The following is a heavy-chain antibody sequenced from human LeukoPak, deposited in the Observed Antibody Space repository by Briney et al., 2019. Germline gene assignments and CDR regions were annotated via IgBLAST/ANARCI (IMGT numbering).Heavy chain of an antibody. D-gene: IGHD6-25*01. CDR2: IHYSGST. J-gene: IGHJ4*02. V-gene: IGHV4-61*05. CDR3: ARGRLSVAAGQHYFDY. Sequence: SETLSLTCTVSGGSISSNSYYWGWIRQPPGKGLEYIGYIHYSGSTNYNPSLKSRVTISLDTSKNQFSLKLSSVTAADTAVYYCARGRLSVAAGQHYFDYWGQGTLVTVSS. CDR1: GGSISSNSYY.